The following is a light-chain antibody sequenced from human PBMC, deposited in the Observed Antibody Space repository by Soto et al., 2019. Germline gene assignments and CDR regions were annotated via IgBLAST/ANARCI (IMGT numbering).Light chain of an antibody. J-gene: IGLJ2*01. CDR1: SGHSSYA. CDR3: QTCSSSSNVV. Sequence: QLVLTQSPSASASLGASVKLNCTLSSGHSSYAIAWHQQQPEKGPRYLMKLDSDGSHTKGDAIPDRFSGSSSGAERSLTISGRQSEDEADYYCQTCSSSSNVVFGGGTKLTVL. CDR2: LDSDGSH. V-gene: IGLV4-69*01.